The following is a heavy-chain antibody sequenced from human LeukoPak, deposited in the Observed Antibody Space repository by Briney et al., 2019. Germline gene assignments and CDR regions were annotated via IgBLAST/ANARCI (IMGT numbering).Heavy chain of an antibody. V-gene: IGHV3-23*01. CDR1: AFAFNNYA. CDR3: AKEGDRSGDYVILCFFDY. J-gene: IGHJ4*02. Sequence: SGGSLRLSCAASAFAFNNYAMGWVRQAPGRGLEWVSSIGGSGGSTYYADSVRGRFTMSRDNSKNTLYLQMNSLRAEDTAVYFCAKEGDRSGDYVILCFFDYWGQGTLVTVSS. D-gene: IGHD6-19*01. CDR2: IGGSGGST.